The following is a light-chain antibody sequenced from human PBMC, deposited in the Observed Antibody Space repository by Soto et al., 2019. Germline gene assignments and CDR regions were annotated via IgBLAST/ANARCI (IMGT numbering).Light chain of an antibody. Sequence: EIVLTQSPGTLSLSPGERATLSCRASQSVSSTFLDWYQQKPGQAPRLLIYGASSRAPGIPDRFSGSGSGRDFTLTISGLEPEDFAVYDCQQYGSSPRYTFGQGTKLEIK. CDR3: QQYGSSPRYT. J-gene: IGKJ2*01. CDR2: GAS. V-gene: IGKV3-20*01. CDR1: QSVSSTF.